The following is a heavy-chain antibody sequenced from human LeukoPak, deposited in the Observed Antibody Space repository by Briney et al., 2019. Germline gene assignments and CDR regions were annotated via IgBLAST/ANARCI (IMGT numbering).Heavy chain of an antibody. J-gene: IGHJ4*02. D-gene: IGHD4-17*01. CDR2: IYYSGST. CDR1: GGSISSYY. V-gene: IGHV4-59*01. Sequence: PSETLSLTCTVSGGSISSYYWSWIRQPPGKGLEWIGYIYYSGSTNYNPSLKSRVTISVDTSKNQFSLKLSSVTAADTAVYYCARANGDYGFDYWGQGTLVTVSS. CDR3: ARANGDYGFDY.